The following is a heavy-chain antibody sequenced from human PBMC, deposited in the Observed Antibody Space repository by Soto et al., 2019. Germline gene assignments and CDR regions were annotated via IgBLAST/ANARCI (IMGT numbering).Heavy chain of an antibody. CDR1: GFTFSSYA. D-gene: IGHD6-13*01. J-gene: IGHJ5*02. Sequence: GGSLRLSCAASGFTFSSYAMHWVRQAPGKGLEWVAVISYDGSNKYYADSVKGRFTISRDNSKNTLYLQMNSLRAEDTAVYYCARDFQAPRIAAAPTNLFDPWGQGTLVTVSS. V-gene: IGHV3-30-3*01. CDR3: ARDFQAPRIAAAPTNLFDP. CDR2: ISYDGSNK.